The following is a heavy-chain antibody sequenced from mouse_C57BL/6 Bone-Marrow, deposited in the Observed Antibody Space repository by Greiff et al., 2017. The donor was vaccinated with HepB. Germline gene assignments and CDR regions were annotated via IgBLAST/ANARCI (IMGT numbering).Heavy chain of an antibody. D-gene: IGHD1-1*01. CDR2: INPYNGGT. Sequence: EVKLQQSGPVLVKPGASVKMSCKASGYTFTDYYMNWVKQSHGKSLEWIGVINPYNGGTSYNQKFKGKATLTVDKSSSTAYMELNSLTSEDSAVYYCARNYGKRDYWGQGTTLTVSS. CDR1: GYTFTDYY. CDR3: ARNYGKRDY. V-gene: IGHV1-19*01. J-gene: IGHJ2*01.